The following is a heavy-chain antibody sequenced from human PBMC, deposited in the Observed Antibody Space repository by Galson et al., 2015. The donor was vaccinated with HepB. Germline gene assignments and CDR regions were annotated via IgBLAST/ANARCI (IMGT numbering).Heavy chain of an antibody. CDR3: ARGRICGIFGYCSGGGGYP. V-gene: IGHV1-8*01. J-gene: IGHJ5*02. Sequence: SVKVSCKASGYTFTSYDINWVRQATGQGLEWMGWMNPNSGNTGYAQKFQGRVTMTRNTSISTAYMELSSLRSEDTAVYYCARGRICGIFGYCSGGGGYPWGQGTLVTVSS. CDR2: MNPNSGNT. D-gene: IGHD2-15*01. CDR1: GYTFTSYD.